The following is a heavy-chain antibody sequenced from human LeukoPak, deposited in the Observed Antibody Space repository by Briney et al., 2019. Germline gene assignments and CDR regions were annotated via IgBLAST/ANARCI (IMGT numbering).Heavy chain of an antibody. J-gene: IGHJ2*01. CDR2: TYTSGST. CDR1: GGSISSVSSY. D-gene: IGHD1-1*01. Sequence: SETLSLTCSVSGGSISSVSSYWTCIRQPTGKGLEWIGRTYTSGSTNHNPSLKSRVTISADTSKNQFSLKLSSVTAADTAVYYCARVQQLNPWDWYFDLWGRGTLVTVSS. V-gene: IGHV4-61*02. CDR3: ARVQQLNPWDWYFDL.